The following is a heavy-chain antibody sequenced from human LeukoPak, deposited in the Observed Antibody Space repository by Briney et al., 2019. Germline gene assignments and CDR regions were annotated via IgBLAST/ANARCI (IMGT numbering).Heavy chain of an antibody. D-gene: IGHD3-9*01. Sequence: PGGSLRLSCAASGFTFSSYAMSWVRQAPGEGLEWVSTISGSGGSIYYADSVKGRFTISRDNSKSTLYLQMNSLRAEDTAVYYCAKDKYYDILTGYYTDWGQGTLVTVSS. J-gene: IGHJ4*02. CDR3: AKDKYYDILTGYYTD. CDR1: GFTFSSYA. V-gene: IGHV3-23*01. CDR2: ISGSGGSI.